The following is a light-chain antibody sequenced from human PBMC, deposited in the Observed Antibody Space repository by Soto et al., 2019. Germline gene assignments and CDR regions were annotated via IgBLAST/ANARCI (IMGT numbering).Light chain of an antibody. CDR1: SNDVGHSSF. Sequence: QSVLTQPPSASGSPGQSVTISCTGNSNDVGHSSFISWYQQHAGKGPKLINYEVSKRPSGVPDRFSGSKSGNTASLSVSGLQDEDEADYFCNAQADNGKHVFGTGTKLTVL. CDR2: EVS. V-gene: IGLV2-8*01. CDR3: NAQADNGKHV. J-gene: IGLJ1*01.